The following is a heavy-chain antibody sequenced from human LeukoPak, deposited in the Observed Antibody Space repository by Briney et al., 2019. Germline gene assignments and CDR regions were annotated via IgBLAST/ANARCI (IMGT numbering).Heavy chain of an antibody. CDR2: IKQGGSEI. D-gene: IGHD4-11*01. V-gene: IGHV3-7*01. J-gene: IGHJ4*02. CDR1: GFMFSRFW. CDR3: ARDRESESDSEGDY. Sequence: GGSLRLSRSASGFMFSRFWMSWVRQARGKGLEYVALIKQGGSEIYHMDSVKGRFTISRDDATNSLYLQMNSLRVEDTALYYCARDRESESDSEGDYWGQGALVTVSS.